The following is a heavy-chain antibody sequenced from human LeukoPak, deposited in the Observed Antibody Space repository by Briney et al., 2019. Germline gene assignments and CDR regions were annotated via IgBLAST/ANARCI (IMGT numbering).Heavy chain of an antibody. V-gene: IGHV3-48*04. CDR2: ISSSGSTI. CDR3: ASDSPPDY. CDR1: GFTVSSNY. Sequence: QSGGSLRLSCAASGFTVSSNYMSWVRQGPGKGLEWVSYISSSGSTIYYADSVKGRFTISRDNAKNSLYLQMNSLRAEDTAVYYCASDSPPDYWGQGTLVTVSS. J-gene: IGHJ4*02.